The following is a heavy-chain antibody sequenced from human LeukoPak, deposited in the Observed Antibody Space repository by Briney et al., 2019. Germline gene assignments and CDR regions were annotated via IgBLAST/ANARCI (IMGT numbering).Heavy chain of an antibody. D-gene: IGHD4-11*01. J-gene: IGHJ4*02. CDR2: ISSNGGST. V-gene: IGHV3-64D*09. CDR1: GFTFSSYD. Sequence: PGGSLCFACSASGFTFSSYDMHWVRQAPGKGLEYVSAISSNGGSTYYADSVKGRFTISRDNSKNTLYLQMSSLRAEDTAVYYCVKAQGLHQWGDYWGQGNLVTVSS. CDR3: VKAQGLHQWGDY.